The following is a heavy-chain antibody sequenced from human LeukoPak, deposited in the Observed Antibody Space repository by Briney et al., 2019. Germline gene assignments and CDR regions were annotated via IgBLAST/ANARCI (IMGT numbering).Heavy chain of an antibody. D-gene: IGHD4-17*01. CDR1: GGTFTNYA. Sequence: ASVKVSCKASGGTFTNYAISWVRQAPGQGLEWTGGIIPPLGTPNYAQKFQGRVTITADDSTSTAYMELTSLRSEDTAVYYCAEDSSMVTTRAPYYYYYLDVWGQGTTVTVSS. V-gene: IGHV1-69*13. CDR3: AEDSSMVTTRAPYYYYYLDV. J-gene: IGHJ6*02. CDR2: IIPPLGTP.